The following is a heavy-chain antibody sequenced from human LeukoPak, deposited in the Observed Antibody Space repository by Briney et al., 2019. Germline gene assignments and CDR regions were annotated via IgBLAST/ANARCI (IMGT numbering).Heavy chain of an antibody. V-gene: IGHV3-11*01. CDR3: AREVEGDSSSWYADFSPKSTYNWFDP. J-gene: IGHJ5*02. D-gene: IGHD6-13*01. CDR2: ISSSGSTI. Sequence: ESGGSLRLSCAASGLTFSDYYMSWIRQAPGKGLEWVSYISSSGSTIYYADSVKGRFTISRDNAKNSLYLQMNSLRAEDTAVYYCAREVEGDSSSWYADFSPKSTYNWFDPWGQGTLVTVSS. CDR1: GLTFSDYY.